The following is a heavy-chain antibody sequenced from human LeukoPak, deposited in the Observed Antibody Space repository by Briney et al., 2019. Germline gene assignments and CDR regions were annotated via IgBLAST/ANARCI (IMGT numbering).Heavy chain of an antibody. J-gene: IGHJ4*02. V-gene: IGHV1-18*01. CDR1: GYTFTSYG. Sequence: ASVKVSCKASGYTFTSYGISWVRQAPGQGLEWMGWISAYNGNTNYAQKLQGRVTMTTDTSTSTAYMELGSLRSDDTAVYYCARLRITIFGVALIFDYWGQGTLVTVSS. CDR2: ISAYNGNT. D-gene: IGHD3-3*01. CDR3: ARLRITIFGVALIFDY.